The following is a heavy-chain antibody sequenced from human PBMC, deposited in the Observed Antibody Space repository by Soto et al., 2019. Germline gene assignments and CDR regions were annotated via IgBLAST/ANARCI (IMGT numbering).Heavy chain of an antibody. Sequence: EVQLVESGGGLVQPGGSLRLSCAASGFTFSSYSMNWVRQAPGKGLEWVSYISSSSSTIYYADSVKGRFTISRDNAKTSLYLQMNSLRDEDTDVYYCARDNAIVVVVAAPYYFDYWGQGTLVSVSS. J-gene: IGHJ4*02. V-gene: IGHV3-48*02. CDR2: ISSSSSTI. CDR3: ARDNAIVVVVAAPYYFDY. D-gene: IGHD2-15*01. CDR1: GFTFSSYS.